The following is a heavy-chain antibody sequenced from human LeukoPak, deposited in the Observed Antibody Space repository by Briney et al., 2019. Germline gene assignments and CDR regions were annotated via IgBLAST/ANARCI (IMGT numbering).Heavy chain of an antibody. J-gene: IGHJ4*02. V-gene: IGHV3-21*01. CDR1: GFTFSSYS. CDR2: ISSSSSYI. Sequence: GGSLRLSCAASGFTFSSYSMNWVRQAPRKGLEWVSSISSSSSYIYYADSVKGRFTISRDNAKNSLYLQMNSLRAEDTAVYYCASSGRFYGSGSTLDYWGQGTLVTVSS. D-gene: IGHD3-10*01. CDR3: ASSGRFYGSGSTLDY.